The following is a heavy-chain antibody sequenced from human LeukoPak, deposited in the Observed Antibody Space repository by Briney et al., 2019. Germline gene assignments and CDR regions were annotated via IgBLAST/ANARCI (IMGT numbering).Heavy chain of an antibody. CDR1: GFTFSSYW. CDR3: VRDQGDETLFAY. J-gene: IGHJ4*02. D-gene: IGHD3-16*01. V-gene: IGHV3-7*01. CDR2: IKQAGREQ. Sequence: GGSLRLSCAASGFTFSSYWMSGVRDARGKGLEWVAKIKQAGREQYYVESVKGGLTISRDNAKKSLYLQMNSLRGEDTAVYYCVRDQGDETLFAYWGEGTL.